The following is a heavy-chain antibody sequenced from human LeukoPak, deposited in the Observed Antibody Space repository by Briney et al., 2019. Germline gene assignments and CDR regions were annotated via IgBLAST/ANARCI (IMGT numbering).Heavy chain of an antibody. V-gene: IGHV1-69*13. CDR1: GYTFTGYY. Sequence: GASVKVSCKASGYTFTGYYMHWVRQAPGQGLERMGGISPMSHKTNYAQKFQGRVAITADDSTSTAYLELRSLRSEDTAVYYCATYDIMTGFDYWGQGTLVTVSS. CDR3: ATYDIMTGFDY. CDR2: ISPMSHKT. J-gene: IGHJ4*02. D-gene: IGHD3-9*01.